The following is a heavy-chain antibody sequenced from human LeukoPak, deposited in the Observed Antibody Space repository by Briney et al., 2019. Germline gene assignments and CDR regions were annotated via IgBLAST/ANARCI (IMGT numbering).Heavy chain of an antibody. CDR1: GFTFSSYW. CDR3: AKAYGSGIENLDY. Sequence: GGSLRLSCAASGFTFSSYWMHWVRQAPGKGLVWVSHFNSDGTTTNYADSVRGRFTITRDNAKNTLYLQMNSLRGEDTAVYYCAKAYGSGIENLDYWGQGTLVTVSS. D-gene: IGHD3-10*01. J-gene: IGHJ4*02. CDR2: FNSDGTTT. V-gene: IGHV3-74*01.